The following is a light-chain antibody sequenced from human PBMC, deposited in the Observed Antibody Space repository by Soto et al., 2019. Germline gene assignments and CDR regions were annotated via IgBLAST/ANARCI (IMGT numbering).Light chain of an antibody. Sequence: DIQMTQSPSTLSASVGDRVTITCRASQSTSIWLAWYQQKPGRAPKLLIYKASNLESGVPSRFSGSGSGTEFTLTINSLQPDDFATDYCQQYNSYPLTFGGGTKVEIK. V-gene: IGKV1-5*03. CDR1: QSTSIW. J-gene: IGKJ4*01. CDR3: QQYNSYPLT. CDR2: KAS.